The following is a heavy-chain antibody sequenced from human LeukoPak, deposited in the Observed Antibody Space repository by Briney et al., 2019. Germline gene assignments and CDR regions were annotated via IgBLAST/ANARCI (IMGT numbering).Heavy chain of an antibody. V-gene: IGHV1-69*05. Sequence: SVKVSCKASVGTFSSYAISWVRQAPGQGLEWMGRIIPIFGTANYAQKFQGRVTITTDESTSTAYMELSSLRSEDTAVYYCARERTRDGYNWVPDYWGQGTLVTVSS. CDR2: IIPIFGTA. CDR3: ARERTRDGYNWVPDY. CDR1: VGTFSSYA. D-gene: IGHD5-24*01. J-gene: IGHJ4*02.